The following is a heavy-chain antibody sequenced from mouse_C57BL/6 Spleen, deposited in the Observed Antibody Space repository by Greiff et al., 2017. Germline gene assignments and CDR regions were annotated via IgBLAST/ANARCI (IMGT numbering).Heavy chain of an antibody. CDR2: ISSGGSYT. V-gene: IGHV5-6*01. D-gene: IGHD1-1*01. Sequence: EVKLVESGGDLVKPGGSLKLSCAASGFTFSSYGMSWVRQTPDKRLEWVATISSGGSYTYYPDSVKGRFTISRDNAKNTLYLQMSSLKSEDTAMYYCARHEAGRAWFAYWGQGTLVTVSA. CDR3: ARHEAGRAWFAY. J-gene: IGHJ3*01. CDR1: GFTFSSYG.